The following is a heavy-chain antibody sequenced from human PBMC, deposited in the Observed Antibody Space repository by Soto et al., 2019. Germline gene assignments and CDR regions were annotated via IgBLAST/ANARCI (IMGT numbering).Heavy chain of an antibody. J-gene: IGHJ6*03. CDR2: ISAYNGNT. Sequence: GASVKVSCKASGYTFTSYGISWVRQAPGQGLEWMGWISAYNGNTNYAQKLQGRVTVTTDTSTSTAYMELRSLRSDDTAVYYCARCEGSGYSSGWYFGNYYYYYMDVWGKGTTVTVSS. CDR1: GYTFTSYG. CDR3: ARCEGSGYSSGWYFGNYYYYYMDV. D-gene: IGHD6-19*01. V-gene: IGHV1-18*01.